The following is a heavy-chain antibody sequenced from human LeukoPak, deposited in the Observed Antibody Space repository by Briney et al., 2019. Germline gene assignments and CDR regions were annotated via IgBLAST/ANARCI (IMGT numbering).Heavy chain of an antibody. CDR1: GFTVSSNY. CDR3: ARGDSSGYVVY. J-gene: IGHJ4*02. Sequence: PGGSLRLSCAASGFTVSSNYMSWVSQAPGKGLEWVSVIYSGGSTYYADSVKGRFTISRDNSKNTLYLQMNSLRAEDTAVYYCARGDSSGYVVYWGQGTLVTVSS. D-gene: IGHD3-22*01. V-gene: IGHV3-53*01. CDR2: IYSGGST.